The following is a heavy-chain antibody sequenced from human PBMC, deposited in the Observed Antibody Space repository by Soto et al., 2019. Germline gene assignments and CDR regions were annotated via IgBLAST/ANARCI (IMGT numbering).Heavy chain of an antibody. V-gene: IGHV1-69*13. J-gene: IGHJ6*02. Sequence: ASVKVSCKASGGTFSSYAISWVRQAPGQGLEWMGGIIPIFGTANYAQKFQGRVTITADESTSTAYMELSSLRSEDTAVYYCARSLWFEDFGFVGMDVPAQRTTVTVSS. CDR3: ARSLWFEDFGFVGMDV. CDR1: GGTFSSYA. D-gene: IGHD3-10*01. CDR2: IIPIFGTA.